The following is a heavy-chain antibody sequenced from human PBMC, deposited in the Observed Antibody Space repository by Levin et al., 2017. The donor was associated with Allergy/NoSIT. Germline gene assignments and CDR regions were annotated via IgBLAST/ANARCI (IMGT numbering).Heavy chain of an antibody. CDR1: GFTFSSYS. V-gene: IGHV3-48*02. CDR2: ISSSSSTI. D-gene: IGHD3-3*01. J-gene: IGHJ6*02. CDR3: ARAEGERFLEWLPYYYYGMDV. Sequence: GGSLRLSCAASGFTFSSYSMNWVRQAPGKGLEWVSYISSSSSTIYYADSVKGRFTISRDNAKNSLYLQMNSLRDEDTAVYYCARAEGERFLEWLPYYYYGMDVWGQGTTVTVSS.